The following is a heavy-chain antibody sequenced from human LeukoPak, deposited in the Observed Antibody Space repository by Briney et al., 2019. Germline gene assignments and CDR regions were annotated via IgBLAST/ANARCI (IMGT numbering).Heavy chain of an antibody. J-gene: IGHJ4*02. V-gene: IGHV3-9*01. CDR3: AKDRSSGTFDY. CDR2: ISWNSGSI. CDR1: AFTFDDYA. D-gene: IGHD3-3*01. Sequence: GGSLRLSCAASAFTFDDYAMHWVRQAPGKGLEWVSGISWNSGSIGYADSVKSRFTISRDNAKNSLYLQMNSLRAEDTALYYCAKDRSSGTFDYWGQGTLVTVSS.